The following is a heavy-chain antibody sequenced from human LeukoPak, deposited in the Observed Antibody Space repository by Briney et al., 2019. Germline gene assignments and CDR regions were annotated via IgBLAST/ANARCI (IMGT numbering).Heavy chain of an antibody. D-gene: IGHD1-1*01. J-gene: IGHJ6*02. Sequence: HPSQTLSLTCTVSGGSITSGSYYWSWIRQPAGKGLEWIGRIYTSGSTNYNPSLKSRVTISVDTSKNQFSLKLSSVTAADTAVYYCARDAGHQLSRRNYYAMDVWGQGTTVTVSS. V-gene: IGHV4-61*02. CDR2: IYTSGST. CDR3: ARDAGHQLSRRNYYAMDV. CDR1: GGSITSGSYY.